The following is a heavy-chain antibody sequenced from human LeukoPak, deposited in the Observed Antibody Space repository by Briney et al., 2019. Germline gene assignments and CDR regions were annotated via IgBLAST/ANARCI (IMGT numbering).Heavy chain of an antibody. D-gene: IGHD2-15*01. CDR3: AREGGYCSGDSCYSCYFDY. Sequence: GAALRLSCAASGFTFSSYAMHWVRQAPDKGLEWVAAIRYDGSKTYYADSVKGRYTISRDKSKNTLYLQMNSLRAEDTALYYCAREGGYCSGDSCYSCYFDYWGQGTLVTVSS. CDR2: IRYDGSKT. J-gene: IGHJ4*02. V-gene: IGHV3-33*01. CDR1: GFTFSSYA.